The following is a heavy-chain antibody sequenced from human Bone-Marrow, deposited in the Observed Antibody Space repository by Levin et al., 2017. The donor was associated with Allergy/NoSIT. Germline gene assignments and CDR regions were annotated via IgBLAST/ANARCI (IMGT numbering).Heavy chain of an antibody. V-gene: IGHV4-34*01. CDR1: GGSFSGYY. D-gene: IGHD3-3*01. CDR3: ARGLILPGLRFLEWSWDWFDP. Sequence: PSETLSLTCAVYGGSFSGYYWSWIRQPPGKGLEWIGEINHSGSTNYNPSLKSRVTISVDTSKNQFSLKLSSVTAADTAVYYCARGLILPGLRFLEWSWDWFDPWGQGTLVTVSS. J-gene: IGHJ5*02. CDR2: INHSGST.